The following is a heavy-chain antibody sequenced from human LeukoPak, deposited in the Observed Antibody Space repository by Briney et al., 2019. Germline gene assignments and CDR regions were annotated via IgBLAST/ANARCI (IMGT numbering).Heavy chain of an antibody. CDR1: RFAFRSYG. J-gene: IGHJ4*02. D-gene: IGHD2/OR15-2a*01. Sequence: GGSLRLSCAASRFAFRSYGMHWVGQAPGKGLEWVAVISYDGSNKQYVDSVKGRFTISRDDSKNTLYLQMNSLTAEDTAIYYCAKDLSVRKGSFDYWGQGTLVTVSS. CDR2: ISYDGSNK. CDR3: AKDLSVRKGSFDY. V-gene: IGHV3-30*18.